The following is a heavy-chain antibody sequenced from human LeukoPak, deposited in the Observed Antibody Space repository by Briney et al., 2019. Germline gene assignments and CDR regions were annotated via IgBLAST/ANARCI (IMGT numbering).Heavy chain of an antibody. CDR1: GFTFSSYG. D-gene: IGHD5-24*01. CDR3: ARNREGYNILDY. CDR2: ISDGT. J-gene: IGHJ4*02. V-gene: IGHV3-23*01. Sequence: PGGSLRLSCAASGFTFSSYGMDWVRQAPGKGLEWVSAISDGTHYADSVKGRFTISRDNSKNTLNLHLNSLRSEDTALYYCARNREGYNILDYWGQGTLVSVSS.